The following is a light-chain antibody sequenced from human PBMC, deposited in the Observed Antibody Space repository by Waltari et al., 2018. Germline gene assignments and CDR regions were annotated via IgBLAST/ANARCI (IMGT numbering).Light chain of an antibody. CDR3: QQYNRWPPLT. V-gene: IGKV3-15*01. J-gene: IGKJ4*01. CDR1: QSIHDN. CDR2: GAS. Sequence: EVLMTQSPATLSVSPGERVTLSCTASQSIHDNLAWYQQKPGQAPRLLIYGASTSATAVPARFRGSGSGTEFTLTISSLQSEDFGVYYCQQYNRWPPLTFGGGTKVDIK.